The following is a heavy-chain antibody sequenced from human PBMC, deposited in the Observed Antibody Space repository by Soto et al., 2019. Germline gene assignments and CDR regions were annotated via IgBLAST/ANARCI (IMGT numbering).Heavy chain of an antibody. J-gene: IGHJ4*02. D-gene: IGHD1-20*01. V-gene: IGHV3-9*01. CDR1: GFTFDDYA. Sequence: EVQLVESGGDLVQPGRSLRLSCEASGFTFDDYAMHWVRQAPGKGLEWVSGISWNSGRIGYADSVKGRFTISRDNAKNSLYLQMNSLGAEDTALYYCAKGLTCIAGTSLDYWGQGTLVTVSS. CDR2: ISWNSGRI. CDR3: AKGLTCIAGTSLDY.